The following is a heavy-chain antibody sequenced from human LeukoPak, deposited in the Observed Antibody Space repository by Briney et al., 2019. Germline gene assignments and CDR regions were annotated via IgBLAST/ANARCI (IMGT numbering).Heavy chain of an antibody. Sequence: GGSLRLSCAASGFTFSSYTMSWVRQAPGKGLEWVSSISGSGVSTYYADYVKGRFTLSRDNSKNTLYLQINSLRAEDTAVYYCAKQWRGTGDAFDIWGRGTMVTVSS. V-gene: IGHV3-23*01. CDR3: AKQWRGTGDAFDI. J-gene: IGHJ3*02. CDR2: ISGSGVST. CDR1: GFTFSSYT. D-gene: IGHD3/OR15-3a*01.